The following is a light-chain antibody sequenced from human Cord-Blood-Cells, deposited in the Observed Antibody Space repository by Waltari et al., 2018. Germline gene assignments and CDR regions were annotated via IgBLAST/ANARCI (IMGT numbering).Light chain of an antibody. Sequence: DIQMTQSPSSLSASVGDRVTITCQACQDISNYLNWYQQKPGKAPKLLIYDASNLETGVPSRFSGSGSGTDFTFTISSLQPEDIATYYCQQYDNLPSITFGQGTRLEIK. CDR1: QDISNY. CDR3: QQYDNLPSIT. CDR2: DAS. V-gene: IGKV1-33*01. J-gene: IGKJ5*01.